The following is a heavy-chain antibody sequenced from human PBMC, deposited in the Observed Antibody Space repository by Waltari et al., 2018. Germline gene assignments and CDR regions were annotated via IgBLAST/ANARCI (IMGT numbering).Heavy chain of an antibody. J-gene: IGHJ4*02. Sequence: QVQLQESGPGLVKPSETLSLTCTVSGGSISSYSWRWIRQPPGKGLEWIGYIYYSGSTNYNPSLKSRVTISVDTSKNQFSLKLSSVTAADTAVYYCACGGDVGGGFDYWGQGTLVTVSS. CDR3: ACGGDVGGGFDY. CDR1: GGSISSYS. V-gene: IGHV4-59*01. CDR2: IYYSGST. D-gene: IGHD2-21*01.